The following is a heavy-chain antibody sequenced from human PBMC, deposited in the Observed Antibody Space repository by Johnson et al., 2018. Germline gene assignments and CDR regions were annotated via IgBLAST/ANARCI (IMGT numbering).Heavy chain of an antibody. J-gene: IGHJ6*02. CDR1: GYTFTHYF. V-gene: IGHV1-46*01. CDR2: INPSTGVT. CDR3: AGGSGSAYYYAMDV. Sequence: QVQLVQSGAEVSKPGASVKVSCKASGYTFTHYFMHWVRQAPGQGLEWVGIINPSTGVTNNAQRFYDRVTMTSDTSTSTVYMEVRRLGSEDTAVYYCAGGSGSAYYYAMDVWGQGTTVTVSS. D-gene: IGHD1-26*01.